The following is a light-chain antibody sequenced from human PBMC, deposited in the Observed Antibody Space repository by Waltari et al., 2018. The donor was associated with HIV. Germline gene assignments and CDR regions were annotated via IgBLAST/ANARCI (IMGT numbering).Light chain of an antibody. Sequence: EIVLTQSPGTLSLSPGERATLSCRASQSVSSIYVAWFQQKPGQAPRLLIYGASSRAIGIPDRFSGSGSGTDFTLTISRLEPEDFAVYYCQQYGTSPFTFGPGTKVDIK. J-gene: IGKJ3*01. CDR2: GAS. CDR1: QSVSSIY. V-gene: IGKV3-20*01. CDR3: QQYGTSPFT.